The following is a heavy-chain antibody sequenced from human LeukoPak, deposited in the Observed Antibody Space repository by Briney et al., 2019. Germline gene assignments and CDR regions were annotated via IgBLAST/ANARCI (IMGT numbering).Heavy chain of an antibody. CDR3: ARGRPHGNDY. D-gene: IGHD4-23*01. V-gene: IGHV3-74*01. Sequence: GGSQRLSCAASGFTFSSYWMNWVRQAPGKGLVWVSRIANDGSSTTYADSVKGRFSISRDNAKNTLYLQMNSLRVEDTAVYYCARGRPHGNDYWGQGTLVTVSS. CDR1: GFTFSSYW. CDR2: IANDGSST. J-gene: IGHJ4*02.